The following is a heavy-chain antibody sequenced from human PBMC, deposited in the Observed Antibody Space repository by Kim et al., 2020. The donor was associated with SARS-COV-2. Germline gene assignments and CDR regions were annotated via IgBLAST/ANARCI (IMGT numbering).Heavy chain of an antibody. Sequence: GESLKISCKASGYSFTTYWIGWVRQMPGKGLEWMGIIYPGDSDTSYSPSFQGQVTISADKSISTAYLQWSSLKASDTAMYYCARYPRFSGSYGGDYWGQGTLVTVSS. CDR2: IYPGDSDT. V-gene: IGHV5-51*01. D-gene: IGHD1-26*01. J-gene: IGHJ4*02. CDR1: GYSFTTYW. CDR3: ARYPRFSGSYGGDY.